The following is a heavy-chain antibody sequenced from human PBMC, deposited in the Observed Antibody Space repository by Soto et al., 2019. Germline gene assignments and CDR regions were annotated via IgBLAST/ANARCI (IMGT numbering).Heavy chain of an antibody. CDR2: GYYNGNT. Sequence: QLQLQESGPGLVRPSEPLSLTCTVSGGSTRSSNYQWVWIRQPPGKGLEWIGNGYYNGNTYYNPSLKSRLTITVDTSNNQFSLNVKSVTAADTAVYYCARFSGTYTHRYFDYWGKGTLVTVSS. CDR1: GGSTRSSNYQ. J-gene: IGHJ4*02. D-gene: IGHD1-26*01. CDR3: ARFSGTYTHRYFDY. V-gene: IGHV4-39*01.